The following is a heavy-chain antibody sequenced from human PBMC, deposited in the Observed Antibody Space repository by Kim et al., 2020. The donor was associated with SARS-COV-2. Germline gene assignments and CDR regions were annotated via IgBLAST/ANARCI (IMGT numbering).Heavy chain of an antibody. Sequence: ASVKVSCKASGYTFTSYAMHWVRQAPGQRLEWMGWINAGNGNTKYSQKFQGRVTITRDTSASTAYMELSSLRSEDTAVYYCARDLGTPGPLTPVGRLNRDLILWYFDLWGRGTLVTVSS. CDR1: GYTFTSYA. CDR3: ARDLGTPGPLTPVGRLNRDLILWYFDL. CDR2: INAGNGNT. D-gene: IGHD2-15*01. J-gene: IGHJ2*01. V-gene: IGHV1-3*01.